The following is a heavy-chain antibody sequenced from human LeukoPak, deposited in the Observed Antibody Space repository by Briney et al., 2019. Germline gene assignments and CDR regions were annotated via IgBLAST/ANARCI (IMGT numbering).Heavy chain of an antibody. D-gene: IGHD3-22*01. CDR3: AKDSRGYQDYFDY. V-gene: IGHV3-23*01. J-gene: IGHJ4*02. CDR1: GFTVSNKY. CDR2: ISGSGGST. Sequence: GGSLRLSCAASGFTVSNKYMTWVRQAPGKGLEWVSAISGSGGSTYYAASVKGRFTISRDNSKNTLYLQMNSLRAEDTAVYYCAKDSRGYQDYFDYWGQGTLVTVSS.